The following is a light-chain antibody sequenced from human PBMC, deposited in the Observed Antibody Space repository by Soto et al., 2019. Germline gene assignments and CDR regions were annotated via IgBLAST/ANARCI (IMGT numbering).Light chain of an antibody. V-gene: IGKV3-15*01. J-gene: IGKJ1*01. CDR2: GAS. Sequence: EIVMTQSPATLSVSPGERATLSCRASQSVSSNLAWYQQKPGQAPRLLIYGASTRATGIPARFSGSGYGTEFNLPISSLQYEDFAVYYCQQYNNWPPWTFGQGTKVEIK. CDR3: QQYNNWPPWT. CDR1: QSVSSN.